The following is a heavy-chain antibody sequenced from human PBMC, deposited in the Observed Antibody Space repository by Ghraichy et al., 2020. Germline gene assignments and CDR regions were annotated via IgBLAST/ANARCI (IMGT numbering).Heavy chain of an antibody. CDR3: ARLDIVVVVAGGRGGFDY. CDR1: GGSISSSSYY. D-gene: IGHD2-15*01. J-gene: IGHJ4*02. CDR2: IYYSGST. V-gene: IGHV4-39*01. Sequence: GSLSLTCTVSGGSISSSSYYWGWIRQPPGKGLEWIGSIYYSGSTYYNPSLKSRVTISVDTSKNQFSLKLSSVTAADTAVYYCARLDIVVVVAGGRGGFDYWGQGTLVTVSS.